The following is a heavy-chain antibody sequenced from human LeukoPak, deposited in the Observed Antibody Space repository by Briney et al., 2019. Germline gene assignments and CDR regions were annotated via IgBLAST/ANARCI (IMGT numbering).Heavy chain of an antibody. CDR2: IYPGDSDT. V-gene: IGHV5-51*01. D-gene: IGHD3-10*01. Sequence: GESLKISCKGSGYSFTSYWIGWVRQMPGKGLEWMGIIYPGDSDTRYSPSFQGQVTISADKSISTAYLQWSSLEASDTAMYYCARVKSDYYGSGSYYFLGFDPWGQGTLVTVSS. J-gene: IGHJ5*02. CDR3: ARVKSDYYGSGSYYFLGFDP. CDR1: GYSFTSYW.